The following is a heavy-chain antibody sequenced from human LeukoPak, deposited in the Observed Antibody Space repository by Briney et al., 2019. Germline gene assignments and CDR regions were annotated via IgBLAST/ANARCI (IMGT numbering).Heavy chain of an antibody. CDR3: ARRPRFEDAFDI. D-gene: IGHD3-10*01. CDR1: GGSISSYY. J-gene: IGHJ3*02. V-gene: IGHV4-59*08. CDR2: IYYSGST. Sequence: SETLSLTCTVSGGSISSYYWSWIRQPPGKGLEWIGYIYYSGSTNYNPSLKSRVTISVDTSKNQFSLKLSSVTAADTAVYYCARRPRFEDAFDIWGQGTMVTVSS.